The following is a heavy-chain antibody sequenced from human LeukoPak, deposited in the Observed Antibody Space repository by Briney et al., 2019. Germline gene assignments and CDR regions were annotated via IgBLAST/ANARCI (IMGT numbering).Heavy chain of an antibody. J-gene: IGHJ5*02. V-gene: IGHV3-23*01. Sequence: GGSLRLSCAASGFTFSSYAMSWVRQAPGKGLEWVSAISGSGGSTYYADSVKGRFTISRDNSKNTLYLQMNSLRAEDTAVYYCAKGLYCSSTSCPKAYSWFDPWGQGTLVTVSS. CDR2: ISGSGGST. D-gene: IGHD2-2*01. CDR3: AKGLYCSSTSCPKAYSWFDP. CDR1: GFTFSSYA.